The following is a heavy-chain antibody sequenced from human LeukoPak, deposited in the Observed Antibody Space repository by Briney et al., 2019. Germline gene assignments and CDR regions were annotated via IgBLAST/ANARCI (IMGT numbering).Heavy chain of an antibody. V-gene: IGHV4-34*01. CDR2: INHSGST. CDR3: ARAEYSSSWYDNNWFDP. J-gene: IGHJ5*02. CDR1: GGSFSGYY. Sequence: SETLSLTCAVYGGSFSGYYWSWIRQPPGKGLEWIGEINHSGSTNYNPSLKSRVTISVDTSKNQFSLKLSSVTAADTAVYYCARAEYSSSWYDNNWFDPWGQGTLVTVSS. D-gene: IGHD6-13*01.